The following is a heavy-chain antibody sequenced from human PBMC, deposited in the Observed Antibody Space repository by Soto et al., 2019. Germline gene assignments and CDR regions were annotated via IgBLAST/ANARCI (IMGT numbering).Heavy chain of an antibody. CDR2: LFGSGGGI. D-gene: IGHD2-8*01. J-gene: IGHJ4*02. Sequence: GGSLRLSCAASGFTFSTYAMSWVRQAPGKGLEWVSGLFGSGGGISYADSVKGRFTISRDNSNNVLYLQMQSLRVEDTAVYYCVIDRQPDGRWPFDHWGPGTLVTVSS. CDR1: GFTFSTYA. CDR3: VIDRQPDGRWPFDH. V-gene: IGHV3-23*01.